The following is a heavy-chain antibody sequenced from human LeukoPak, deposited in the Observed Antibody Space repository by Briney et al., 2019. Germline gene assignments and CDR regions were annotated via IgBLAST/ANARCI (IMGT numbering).Heavy chain of an antibody. CDR1: GYTFTSYG. D-gene: IGHD1-26*01. CDR2: IIPIFGTA. Sequence: SVKVSCKASGYTFTSYGISWVRQAPGQGLEWMGGIIPIFGTANYAQKFQGRVTITADESTSTAYMELSSLRSEDTAVYYCSVPSGSGSYRGGNRPFDYWGQGTLVTVSS. V-gene: IGHV1-69*13. J-gene: IGHJ4*02. CDR3: SVPSGSGSYRGGNRPFDY.